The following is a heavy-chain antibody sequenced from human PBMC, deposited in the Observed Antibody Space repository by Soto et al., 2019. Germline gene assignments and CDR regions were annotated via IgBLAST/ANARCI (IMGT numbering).Heavy chain of an antibody. V-gene: IGHV4-59*12. J-gene: IGHJ3*02. D-gene: IGHD3-22*01. Sequence: SETLSLTCTVSGGSISSYYWSWIRQPPGKGLEWIGYIYYSGSTNYNPSLKSRVTISVDTSKNQFSLKLSSVTAADTAVYYCARAVTMIANHHPSAFDIWGHGTMVTVSS. CDR1: GGSISSYY. CDR2: IYYSGST. CDR3: ARAVTMIANHHPSAFDI.